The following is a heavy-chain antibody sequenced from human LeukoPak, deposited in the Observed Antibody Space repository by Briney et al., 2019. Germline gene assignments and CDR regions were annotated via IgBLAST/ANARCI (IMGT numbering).Heavy chain of an antibody. Sequence: LPGRSLRLSCAASGFTFSSYAMHWVRQAPGKGLEWVAVISYDGSNKYYADSVKGRFTISRDNSKNTLYLQMNSLRAEDTAVYYCARTPSPLTTVTTYFDYWGQGTLVTVSS. CDR2: ISYDGSNK. V-gene: IGHV3-30*04. CDR1: GFTFSSYA. CDR3: ARTPSPLTTVTTYFDY. J-gene: IGHJ4*02. D-gene: IGHD4-11*01.